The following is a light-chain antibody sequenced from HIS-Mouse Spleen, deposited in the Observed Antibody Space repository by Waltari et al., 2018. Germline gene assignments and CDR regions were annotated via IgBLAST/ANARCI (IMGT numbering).Light chain of an antibody. CDR2: AES. Sequence: DIQMTQSPSSLSASVRDRVTITCRASQSISSYLNWHQQKPAKAPKILIYAESSLQSGVPSRFSGSGSGTDFTLTISSLQPEDFATYYCQQSYSTPRTFGQGTKVEIK. CDR1: QSISSY. V-gene: IGKV1-39*01. J-gene: IGKJ1*01. CDR3: QQSYSTPRT.